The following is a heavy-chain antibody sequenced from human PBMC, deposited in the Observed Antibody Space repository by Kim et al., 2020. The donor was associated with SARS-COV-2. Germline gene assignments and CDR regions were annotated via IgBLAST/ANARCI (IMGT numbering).Heavy chain of an antibody. J-gene: IGHJ5*02. CDR3: AKVRLTDSNRFDP. Sequence: GGSLRLSCATSGFSFDDSAMHWVRQAPGKGLEWVSGINYNSGRIGYADSVKGRFTISRDNAKNSLYLQMNSLRDEDTALYYCAKVRLTDSNRFDPWGQGT. CDR1: GFSFDDSA. V-gene: IGHV3-9*01. D-gene: IGHD6-25*01. CDR2: INYNSGRI.